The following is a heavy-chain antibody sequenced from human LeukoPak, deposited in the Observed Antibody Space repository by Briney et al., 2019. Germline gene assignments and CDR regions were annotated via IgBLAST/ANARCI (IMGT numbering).Heavy chain of an antibody. CDR1: GFTFSSYS. CDR2: ISSSSSTI. CDR3: AELGITMIGGV. D-gene: IGHD3-10*02. J-gene: IGHJ6*04. V-gene: IGHV3-48*04. Sequence: GGSLRLSCAASGFTFSSYSMNWVRQAPGKGLEWVSYISSSSSTIYYADSVKGRFTISRDNAKNSLYLQMNSLRAEDTAVYYCAELGITMIGGVWGKGTTVTIPS.